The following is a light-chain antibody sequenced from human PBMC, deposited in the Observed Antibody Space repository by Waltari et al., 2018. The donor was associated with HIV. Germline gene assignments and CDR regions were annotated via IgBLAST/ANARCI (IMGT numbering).Light chain of an antibody. J-gene: IGLJ1*01. Sequence: HSALTQPASASGSPVQSITISCTRTSSDVGNNNYIYCYQHCPSKTPKLMIYDVTKRPSGVSNRFSGSKSGNTASLIISGLQAEDEADYYCCSYAGSSRNVFGTGTKVTVL. CDR1: SSDVGNNNY. V-gene: IGLV2-23*02. CDR3: CSYAGSSRNV. CDR2: DVT.